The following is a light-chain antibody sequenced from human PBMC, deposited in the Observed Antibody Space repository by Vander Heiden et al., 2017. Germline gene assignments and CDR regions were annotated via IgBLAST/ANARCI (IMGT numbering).Light chain of an antibody. CDR3: QQRYRTPRWT. J-gene: IGKJ2*02. CDR1: QSISSY. Sequence: DIQMTQSPSSLSASVGDRVTITCRASQSISSYLNWYQQKPGKAPKLLIYAASSLQSGVPSRFSGSGSGTDFTLTISSLQPEDFATYYCQQRYRTPRWTFGRGTKLEIK. V-gene: IGKV1-39*01. CDR2: AAS.